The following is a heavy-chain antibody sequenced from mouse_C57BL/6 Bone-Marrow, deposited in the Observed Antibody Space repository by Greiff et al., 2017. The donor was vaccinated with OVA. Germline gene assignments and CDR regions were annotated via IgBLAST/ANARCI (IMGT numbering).Heavy chain of an antibody. V-gene: IGHV5-4*01. CDR3: ARDGRLRRNYAMDY. CDR2: ISDGGSYT. Sequence: EVQRVESGGGLVKPGGSLKLSCAASGFTFSSYAMSWVRQTPEKRLEWVATISDGGSYTYYPDNVKGRFTISRDNAKNNLYLQMSHLKSEDTAMYYCARDGRLRRNYAMDYWGQGTSVTVSS. CDR1: GFTFSSYA. D-gene: IGHD2-2*01. J-gene: IGHJ4*01.